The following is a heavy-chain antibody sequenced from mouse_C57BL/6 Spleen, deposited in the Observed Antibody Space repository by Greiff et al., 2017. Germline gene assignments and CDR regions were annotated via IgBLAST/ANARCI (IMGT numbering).Heavy chain of an antibody. Sequence: QVQLQQPGAELVRPGSSVKLSCKASGYTFTSYWMHWVKQRPIQGLEWIGNIDPSDSETHYNQKFKDKATLTVDKSSSTAYMQISSLTSEDSAVYYCARWTTTVLDYWGQGTTLTVSS. CDR1: GYTFTSYW. CDR3: ARWTTTVLDY. V-gene: IGHV1-52*01. CDR2: IDPSDSET. D-gene: IGHD1-1*01. J-gene: IGHJ2*01.